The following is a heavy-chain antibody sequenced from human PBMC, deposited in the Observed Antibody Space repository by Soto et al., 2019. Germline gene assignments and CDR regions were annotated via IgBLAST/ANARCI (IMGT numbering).Heavy chain of an antibody. J-gene: IGHJ1*01. D-gene: IGHD2-21*02. CDR3: ARVVYCGGDGLSKYLEN. CDR1: GFTFRTYV. Sequence: GGSLRLCCATSGFTFRTYVMYWVRQAPGKGLEWVAVTSFDGGKTDYADSVKGRFTISRDNSRKTLFLQMDSLRLEDTAVYYCARVVYCGGDGLSKYLENWAQGTPVPVSA. V-gene: IGHV3-30*19. CDR2: TSFDGGKT.